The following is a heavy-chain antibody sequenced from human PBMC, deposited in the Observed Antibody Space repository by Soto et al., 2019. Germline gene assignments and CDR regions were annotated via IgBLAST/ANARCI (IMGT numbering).Heavy chain of an antibody. CDR3: ARGGAACPYYYYYGMDL. CDR1: GGTFSSYA. J-gene: IGHJ6*02. V-gene: IGHV1-69*13. CDR2: IIPIFGTA. Sequence: ASVKVSCKASGGTFSSYAISWVRQAPGQGLEWMGGIIPIFGTANYAQKFQGRVTIAADESTSTAYMELSSLRSEDTAVYYCARGGAACPYYYYYGMDLWGQGTTVTVSS. D-gene: IGHD6-6*01.